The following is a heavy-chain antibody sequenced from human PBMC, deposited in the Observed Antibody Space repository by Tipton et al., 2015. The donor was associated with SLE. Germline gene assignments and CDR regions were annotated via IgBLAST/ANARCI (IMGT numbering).Heavy chain of an antibody. CDR2: ISYDGSYR. D-gene: IGHD6-19*01. CDR3: ARGYTSGWFWARAFDI. V-gene: IGHV3-30*14. CDR1: GFTFSNYA. J-gene: IGHJ3*02. Sequence: RSLRLSCAASGFTFSNYAMHWVRQAPGKGLEWVAVISYDGSYRYYSDSVKGRFTIYRDNSKNTLYLQMNSLRVDDTAVYYCARGYTSGWFWARAFDIWGQGTMVTVSS.